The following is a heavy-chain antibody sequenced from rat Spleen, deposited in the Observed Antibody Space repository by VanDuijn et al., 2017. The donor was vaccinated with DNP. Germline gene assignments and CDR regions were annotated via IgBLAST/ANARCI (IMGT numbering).Heavy chain of an antibody. J-gene: IGHJ2*01. CDR3: ARWSNFFDY. Sequence: EVQLQESGPGLVKPSQSLSLTCSVTAYSITTNYWGWIRKFPGDKMEWIGHISYSGFTHYNPSLKSRISITRDTSKNQFFLQLNSVTAEDTATYYCARWSNFFDYWGQGVMVTVSS. CDR2: ISYSGFT. V-gene: IGHV3-1*01. CDR1: AYSITTNY.